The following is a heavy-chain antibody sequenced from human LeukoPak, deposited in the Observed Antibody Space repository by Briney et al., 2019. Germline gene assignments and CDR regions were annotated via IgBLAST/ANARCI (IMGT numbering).Heavy chain of an antibody. CDR1: GGSVNCSSCF. D-gene: IGHD5-24*01. V-gene: IGHV4-39*07. CDR3: ERFSQFDLAFDY. CDR2: IHYTGIT. J-gene: IGHJ4*02. Sequence: PSETLSLACQVSGGSVNCSSCFWGWIRQPPGKGLEWLGSIHYTGITNDNPSLKSRVTTSVDTSQNHFSLRLKSVTAADTAVYYCERFSQFDLAFDYWGQGTLVSVSS.